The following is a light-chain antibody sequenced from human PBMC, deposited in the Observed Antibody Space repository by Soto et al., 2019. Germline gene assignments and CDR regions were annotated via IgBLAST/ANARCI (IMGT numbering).Light chain of an antibody. CDR1: QSVSNNY. Sequence: EIVLTQSPGTLSLSPGERATLSCRASQSVSNNYLAWYQQKPGQAPRLLIYGASNRATGIPDRFSGSGSGTDFTLTISRLEPEDSAVFYCLQYHSSPYTFGQGTKLEI. CDR3: LQYHSSPYT. J-gene: IGKJ2*01. CDR2: GAS. V-gene: IGKV3-20*01.